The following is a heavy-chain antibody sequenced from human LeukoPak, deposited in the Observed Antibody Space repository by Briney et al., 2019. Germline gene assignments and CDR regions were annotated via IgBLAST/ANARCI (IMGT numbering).Heavy chain of an antibody. V-gene: IGHV3-20*04. CDR2: ANWNGEST. J-gene: IGHJ4*02. CDR1: GLTLDDFG. Sequence: PGGSLTLLCTASGLTLDDFGMTWLRQAPGKGLECVSRANWNGESTSYAHSVKGRFTISRDKAKKSLYLQMNSLRAEDTALYYCERSEGSWGNYYFDYGGEGILVTVS. CDR3: ERSEGSWGNYYFDY. D-gene: IGHD3-16*01.